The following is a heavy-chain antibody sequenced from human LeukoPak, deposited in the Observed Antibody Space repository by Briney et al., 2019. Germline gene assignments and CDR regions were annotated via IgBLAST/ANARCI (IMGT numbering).Heavy chain of an antibody. D-gene: IGHD3-22*01. Sequence: GASVKVSCKASGYTFTGYYMLWVRQAPGQGLEWMGWINPNSGGTNYAQKFQGRVTMTRDTSISTAYMELSRLRSDDTAVYYCARSLEAYYDSSEEDYWGQGTLVTVSS. CDR2: INPNSGGT. CDR1: GYTFTGYY. V-gene: IGHV1-2*02. CDR3: ARSLEAYYDSSEEDY. J-gene: IGHJ4*02.